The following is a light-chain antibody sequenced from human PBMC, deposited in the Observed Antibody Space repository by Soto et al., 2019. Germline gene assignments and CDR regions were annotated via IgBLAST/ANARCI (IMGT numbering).Light chain of an antibody. Sequence: DIQLTQSPSTLSASVGDRVASTCRASQSISNWLAWYQQKPGTAPKVLIYHGSNLQSGVASRFSGSGSGTEFTLTISSLQPDDFATYYCQQYNSYSFGQGTKVDI. J-gene: IGKJ1*01. V-gene: IGKV1-5*01. CDR1: QSISNW. CDR2: HGS. CDR3: QQYNSYS.